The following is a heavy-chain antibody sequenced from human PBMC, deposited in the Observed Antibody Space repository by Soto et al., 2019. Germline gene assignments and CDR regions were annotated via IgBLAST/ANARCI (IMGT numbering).Heavy chain of an antibody. J-gene: IGHJ6*02. V-gene: IGHV3-23*01. CDR2: ISGSGGST. D-gene: IGHD2-2*01. Sequence: HPGGSLRLSCAASGFTFSSYAMSWVRQAPGKGLEWVSAISGSGGSTYYADSVKGRFTISRDNSKNTLYLQMNSLRAEDTAVYYCAKDGIGYCSSTSCPNPYYYGMDVWGQGTTVTVSS. CDR1: GFTFSSYA. CDR3: AKDGIGYCSSTSCPNPYYYGMDV.